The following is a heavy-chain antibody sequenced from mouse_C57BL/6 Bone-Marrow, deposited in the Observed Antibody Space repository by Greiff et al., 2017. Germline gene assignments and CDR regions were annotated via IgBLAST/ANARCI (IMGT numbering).Heavy chain of an antibody. Sequence: VQLQQSGAELVKPGASVKISCKASGYAFSSYWMNWVKQRPGKGLEWIGQIYPGDGDTNYNGKFKGKATLTADKSSSTAYMQLSSLTSEDSAVXFCARWGAMITTEYYYAMDYWGQGTSVTVSS. CDR2: IYPGDGDT. V-gene: IGHV1-80*01. D-gene: IGHD2-4*01. CDR3: ARWGAMITTEYYYAMDY. J-gene: IGHJ4*01. CDR1: GYAFSSYW.